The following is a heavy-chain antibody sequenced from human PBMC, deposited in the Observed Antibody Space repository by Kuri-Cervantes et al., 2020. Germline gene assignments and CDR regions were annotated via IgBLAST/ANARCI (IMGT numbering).Heavy chain of an antibody. D-gene: IGHD5-18*01. CDR3: AKNVDTAMAGLRDGYPLHFDY. Sequence: ASVKVSCKASGYTFTGYYMHWVRQAPGQGLEWMGWINPNSGGTNYAQKFQGRVTMTRDTSISTAYMELSRLRSDDTAVYYCAKNVDTAMAGLRDGYPLHFDYWGQGTLVTVPS. CDR2: INPNSGGT. V-gene: IGHV1-2*02. CDR1: GYTFTGYY. J-gene: IGHJ4*02.